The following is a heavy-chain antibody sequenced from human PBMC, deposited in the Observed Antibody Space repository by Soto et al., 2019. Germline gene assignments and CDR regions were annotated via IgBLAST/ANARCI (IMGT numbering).Heavy chain of an antibody. V-gene: IGHV1-2*02. CDR3: ARDLGYYYDSSVDD. J-gene: IGHJ4*02. CDR1: GYTFTCYY. CDR2: INPNSGGT. D-gene: IGHD3-22*01. Sequence: XSVKVSCNTSGYTFTCYYMNLVRQAPGQGLEWMGWINPNSGGTNYAQKFQGRVTMTRDTSISTAYMELSRLRSDDTAVYYCARDLGYYYDSSVDDWGQGTLVTVSS.